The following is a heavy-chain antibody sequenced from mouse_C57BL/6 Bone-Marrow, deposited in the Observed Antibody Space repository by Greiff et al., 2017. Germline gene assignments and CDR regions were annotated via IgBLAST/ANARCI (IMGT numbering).Heavy chain of an antibody. CDR3: ARGSTVGARDY. CDR2: IYPGSGST. CDR1: GYTFTSYW. V-gene: IGHV1-55*01. Sequence: QVQLQQPGAELVKPGASVTMSCKASGYTFTSYWITWVKRRPGQGLEWLGDIYPGSGSTNYNEKFKSKSTLTVDTSSSTAYMQLSSLTSEDSAVYYGARGSTVGARDYWGQGTTLTVTS. D-gene: IGHD1-1*01. J-gene: IGHJ2*01.